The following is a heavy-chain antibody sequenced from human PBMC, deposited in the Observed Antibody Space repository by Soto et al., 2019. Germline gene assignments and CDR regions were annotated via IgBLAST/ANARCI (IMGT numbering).Heavy chain of an antibody. CDR1: GFTFSSYG. Sequence: QVQLVESGGGVVQPGRSLRLSCAASGFTFSSYGMHWVRQAPGKGLEWVAVIWDDGSNKYYADSVKGRFTISRDNSKNTLYLQMNSLRAEDTAVYYCAREFHSSADALDYYGMDVWGQGTTVTVSS. D-gene: IGHD2-2*01. CDR3: AREFHSSADALDYYGMDV. CDR2: IWDDGSNK. V-gene: IGHV3-33*01. J-gene: IGHJ6*02.